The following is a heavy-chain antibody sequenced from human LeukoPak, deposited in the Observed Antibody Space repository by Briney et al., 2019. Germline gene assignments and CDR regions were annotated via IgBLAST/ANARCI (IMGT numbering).Heavy chain of an antibody. CDR1: GYTFTGYY. V-gene: IGHV1-69*13. J-gene: IGHJ4*02. CDR2: IIPIFGTA. D-gene: IGHD3-22*01. CDR3: AHEEIPTMMEVM. Sequence: GASVKVSCKASGYTFTGYYMHWVRQAPGQGLEWMGGIIPIFGTANYAQKFQGRVTITADESTSTAYMELSSLRSEDTAVYYCAHEEIPTMMEVMWGQGTLVTVSS.